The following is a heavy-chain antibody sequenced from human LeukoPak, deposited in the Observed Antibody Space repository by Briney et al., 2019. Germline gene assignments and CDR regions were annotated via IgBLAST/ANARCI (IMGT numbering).Heavy chain of an antibody. CDR1: GFTFSTYA. V-gene: IGHV3-23*01. CDR2: ITGSGGAT. Sequence: TGGSLRLSCAASGFTFSTYAVNWVRQAPGKGLEWVSAITGSGGATYYADSVKGRFTISRDNSKNTLYLQMNSLRAEDTAVYYCANEMATADFDYWGQGTLVTVSS. J-gene: IGHJ4*02. D-gene: IGHD5-12*01. CDR3: ANEMATADFDY.